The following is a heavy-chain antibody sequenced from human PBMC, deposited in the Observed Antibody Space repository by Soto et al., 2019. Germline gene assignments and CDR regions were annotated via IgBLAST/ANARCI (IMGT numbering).Heavy chain of an antibody. V-gene: IGHV3-74*01. CDR3: ARLNGSGSYYFDY. Sequence: PGGSLRLSCAASGFTFSSYWMHWVRQAPGKGLVWVSRINSDGSSTSYADSVKGRFTISRDNAKNTLYLQMNSLRAEDTAVYYCARLNGSGSYYFDYWGQGTLVTVSS. CDR2: INSDGSST. D-gene: IGHD3-10*01. J-gene: IGHJ4*02. CDR1: GFTFSSYW.